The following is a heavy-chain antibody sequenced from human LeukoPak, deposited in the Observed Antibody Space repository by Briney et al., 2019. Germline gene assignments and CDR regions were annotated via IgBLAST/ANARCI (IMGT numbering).Heavy chain of an antibody. CDR1: GGSISSGTYY. Sequence: SQTLSLTCTVSGGSISSGTYYWSWIRQPPGKGLEWIGYIYYSGSTNYNPSLKSRVTISVDTSKNQFSLKLSSVTAADTAVYYCARGRRKWELLSWGQGTLVTVSS. V-gene: IGHV4-61*01. CDR3: ARGRRKWELLS. J-gene: IGHJ4*02. CDR2: IYYSGST. D-gene: IGHD1-26*01.